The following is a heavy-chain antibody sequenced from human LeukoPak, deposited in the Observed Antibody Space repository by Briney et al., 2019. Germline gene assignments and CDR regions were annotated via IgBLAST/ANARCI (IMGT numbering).Heavy chain of an antibody. CDR2: IKSKTDGGTT. CDR1: GFTFSNAW. CDR3: TTDISAAVPGNRSPDHMDV. D-gene: IGHD2-2*01. J-gene: IGHJ6*03. Sequence: GGSLRLSCAASGFTFSNAWMSWVRQAPGKGLEWVGRIKSKTDGGTTDYAAPVKGRFTISRDDSKNTLYLQMNSLKTEDTAVYYCTTDISAAVPGNRSPDHMDVRGKGTTVTVSS. V-gene: IGHV3-15*01.